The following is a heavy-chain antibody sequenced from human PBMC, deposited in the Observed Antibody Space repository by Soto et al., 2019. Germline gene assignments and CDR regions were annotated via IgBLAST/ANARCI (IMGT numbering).Heavy chain of an antibody. CDR3: AKGGPGIAVAGTGYFQH. V-gene: IGHV3-23*01. J-gene: IGHJ1*01. D-gene: IGHD6-19*01. CDR1: GFTFSSYA. CDR2: ISGSGDST. Sequence: EVQLLESXGGXXQXGGSLRLSCAASGFTFSSYAMSWVRQAPGKGLEWVSGISGSGDSTYYADSVKGRFTIARDNSNNTLYQQMNSLRAENKAVYYCAKGGPGIAVAGTGYFQHRGQGTLVTVSS.